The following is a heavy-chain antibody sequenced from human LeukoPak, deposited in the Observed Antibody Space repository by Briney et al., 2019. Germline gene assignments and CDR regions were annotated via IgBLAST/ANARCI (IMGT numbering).Heavy chain of an antibody. CDR1: GFNFNYVW. J-gene: IGHJ6*02. V-gene: IGHV3-15*01. CDR2: IRTKIEGETT. CDR3: ATERNWELLRPYGLDI. Sequence: GGSLRLSCAASGFNFNYVWMNWVRQAPGKGLEWVGRIRTKIEGETTDYAAPVKGRFTISRDDSKTTLFLQMNSLKTADSAVYYCATERNWELLRPYGLDIWGQGTTVIVSS. D-gene: IGHD1-26*01.